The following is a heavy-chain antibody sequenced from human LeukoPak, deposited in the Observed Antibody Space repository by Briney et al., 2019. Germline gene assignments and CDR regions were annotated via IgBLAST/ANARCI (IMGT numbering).Heavy chain of an antibody. D-gene: IGHD3-3*01. J-gene: IGHJ4*02. CDR1: GFSFSSST. CDR3: AKDLGSYYDFWSGYGH. V-gene: IGHV3-30*02. Sequence: GGSLRLSCAASGFSFSSSTMHWVRQAPGKGLEWVAFMRYDGSNKYYADSVKGRFTISRDNSKNTLYLQMNSLRAEDTAVYYCAKDLGSYYDFWSGYGHWGQGTLVTVSS. CDR2: MRYDGSNK.